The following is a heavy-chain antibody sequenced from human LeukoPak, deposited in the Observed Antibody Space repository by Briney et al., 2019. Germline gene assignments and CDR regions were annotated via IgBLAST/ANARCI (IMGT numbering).Heavy chain of an antibody. CDR1: GGSLSSGDYY. CDR3: AYCGGDCYDAFDI. V-gene: IGHV4-30-4*08. D-gene: IGHD2-21*01. J-gene: IGHJ3*02. CDR2: IYYSGST. Sequence: SQTLSLTCTVSGGSLSSGDYYWSWIRQPPGKGLEWIGYIYYSGSTYYNPSLKSRVTISVDTSKNQFSLKLSSVTAADTAVYYCAYCGGDCYDAFDIWGQGTMVTVSS.